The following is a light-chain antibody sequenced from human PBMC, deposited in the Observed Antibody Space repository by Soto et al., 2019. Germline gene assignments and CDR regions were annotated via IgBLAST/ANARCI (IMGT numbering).Light chain of an antibody. J-gene: IGKJ1*01. V-gene: IGKV1-27*01. CDR1: QGISNY. CDR2: AAS. Sequence: DIQMTQSPSSLSASVGDRVTITSRARQGISNYLAWYQQKPGKVPKLLIYAASTLQSGVPSRFSGSGSGTDFTLTISSLQHEDVATYYCQKYNSAPRTFGQGTKVEI. CDR3: QKYNSAPRT.